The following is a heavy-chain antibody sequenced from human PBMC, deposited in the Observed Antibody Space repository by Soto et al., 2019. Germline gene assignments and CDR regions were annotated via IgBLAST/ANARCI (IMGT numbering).Heavy chain of an antibody. CDR3: ARDARSGYYLDY. J-gene: IGHJ4*02. CDR2: IYHSGGT. Sequence: QLQLQESGSGLVKPSQTLSLTCAVSGDSIRSGGYSWNWIRQPPGKGLEWIGYIYHSGGTDYNPSLKKRVTTTVASSNNQFALKLSSVTTADTAVYYCARDARSGYYLDYWGQGTLVTVSS. CDR1: GDSIRSGGYS. D-gene: IGHD3-22*01. V-gene: IGHV4-30-2*01.